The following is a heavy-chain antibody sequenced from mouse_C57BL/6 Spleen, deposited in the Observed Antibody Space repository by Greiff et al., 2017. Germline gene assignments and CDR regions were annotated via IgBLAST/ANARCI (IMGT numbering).Heavy chain of an antibody. D-gene: IGHD2-3*01. CDR2: INPNNGGT. CDR1: GYTFTDYN. Sequence: EVQLVESGPELVKPGASVKMSCKASGYTFTDYNMHWVKQSHGKSLEWIGYINPNNGGTSYNQKFKGKATLTVNKSSSTAYMELRSLTSEDSAVYYCAVYDGYSWFAYWGQGTLVTVSA. V-gene: IGHV1-22*01. J-gene: IGHJ3*01. CDR3: AVYDGYSWFAY.